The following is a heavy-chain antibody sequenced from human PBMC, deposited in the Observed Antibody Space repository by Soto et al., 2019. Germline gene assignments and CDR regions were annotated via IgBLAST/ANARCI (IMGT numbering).Heavy chain of an antibody. CDR2: IGTARDR. D-gene: IGHD5-18*01. J-gene: IGHJ3*01. V-gene: IGHV3-13*01. CDR3: VRAAEYTYGPFNF. Sequence: GGSVTLSSAASGIRLSSYHMHWDGLGPGKGLEWVAAIGTARDRYYSGSVKGGFTISRENAKNSLYLQMPGLRVGDTAVYYCVRAAEYTYGPFNFWGQGTMDTVSS. CDR1: GIRLSSYH.